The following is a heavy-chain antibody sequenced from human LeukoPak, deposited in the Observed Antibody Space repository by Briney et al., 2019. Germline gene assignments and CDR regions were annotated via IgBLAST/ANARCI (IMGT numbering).Heavy chain of an antibody. Sequence: SETLSLTCTVSGDSISTYYWSWIRQPPGKGLEWIGYIYYTGSTNYNPSLKSRVTISVDTSKNQFSLRLSSVTAADTAVYYCARLTGYSSESWFDPWGQGTLVTVSS. J-gene: IGHJ5*02. CDR2: IYYTGST. CDR1: GDSISTYY. CDR3: ARLTGYSSESWFDP. D-gene: IGHD3-9*01. V-gene: IGHV4-59*01.